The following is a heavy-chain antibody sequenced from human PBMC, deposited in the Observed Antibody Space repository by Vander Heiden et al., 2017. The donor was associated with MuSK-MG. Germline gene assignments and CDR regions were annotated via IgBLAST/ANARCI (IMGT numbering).Heavy chain of an antibody. CDR3: ARHRMGYDFWSGFYGFDY. D-gene: IGHD3-3*01. J-gene: IGHJ4*02. V-gene: IGHV4-39*01. CDR1: GGSISISSYY. Sequence: QLQLQESGPGLVKSSETLSLTCTVPGGSISISSYYWGWIRQPPGKGLEWIGSIYYSGSTYYNPSLTSRVTISVDTSNNHFSLKLSSVTAADTAVYYCARHRMGYDFWSGFYGFDYWGQGTLVTVSS. CDR2: IYYSGST.